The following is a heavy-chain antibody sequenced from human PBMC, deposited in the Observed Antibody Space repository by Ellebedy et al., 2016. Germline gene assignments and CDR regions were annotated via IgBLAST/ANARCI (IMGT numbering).Heavy chain of an antibody. J-gene: IGHJ4*02. CDR3: ARRLGFGELTLDC. V-gene: IGHV3-23*01. Sequence: GESLKISCAASGFTFSSYAMSWVRQAPGNGLEWVSGIRGSGGRTFYADSVKGRFTISRDNSKNTLYLQMDSLGAEDTAVYYCARRLGFGELTLDCWGQGTLVTVSS. D-gene: IGHD3-10*01. CDR1: GFTFSSYA. CDR2: IRGSGGRT.